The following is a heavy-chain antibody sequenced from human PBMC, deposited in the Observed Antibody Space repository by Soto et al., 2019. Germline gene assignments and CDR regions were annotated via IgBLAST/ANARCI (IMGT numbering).Heavy chain of an antibody. CDR1: GFTFDDYA. J-gene: IGHJ6*02. Sequence: GGSLRLSCAASGFTFDDYAMHWVRQAPGKGLEWVSLISWDGGSTYYADSVKGRFTISRDNNKNSLYLQMNSLRAEDTALYYCAKDIFEAVAGPTYYYYGMDVWGQGTTVTVSS. V-gene: IGHV3-43D*03. CDR3: AKDIFEAVAGPTYYYYGMDV. D-gene: IGHD6-19*01. CDR2: ISWDGGST.